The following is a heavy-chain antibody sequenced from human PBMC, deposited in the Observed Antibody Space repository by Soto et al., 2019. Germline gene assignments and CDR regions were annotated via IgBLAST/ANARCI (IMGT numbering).Heavy chain of an antibody. CDR3: AKDSTAEGELLRSY. D-gene: IGHD1-26*01. CDR2: ISGSGGST. CDR1: GFTFSSYA. Sequence: GGSLRLSCAASGFTFSSYAMSWVRQAPGKGLEWVSAISGSGGSTYYADSVKGRFTISRDNSKNTLYLQMNSPRAEDTAVYYCAKDSTAEGELLRSYWGQGTLVNVSS. V-gene: IGHV3-23*01. J-gene: IGHJ4*02.